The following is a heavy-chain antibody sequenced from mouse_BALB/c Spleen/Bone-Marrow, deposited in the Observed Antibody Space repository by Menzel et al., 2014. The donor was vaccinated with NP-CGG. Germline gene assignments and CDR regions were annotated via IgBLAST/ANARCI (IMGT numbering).Heavy chain of an antibody. D-gene: IGHD2-12*01. Sequence: EVKVVESGGGLVKPGGSLKLSCAASGFTFSDYYMYWVRQTPEKRLEWVATISDGGSYTYYPDSVKGRFTISRDNAKNNLYLQMSSLKSEDTAMYYCARDYDYAMDYWGQGTSVTVSS. V-gene: IGHV5-4*02. CDR3: ARDYDYAMDY. CDR1: GFTFSDYY. CDR2: ISDGGSYT. J-gene: IGHJ4*01.